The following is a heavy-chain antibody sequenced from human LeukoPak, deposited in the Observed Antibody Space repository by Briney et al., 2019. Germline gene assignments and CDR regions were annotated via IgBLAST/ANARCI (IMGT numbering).Heavy chain of an antibody. Sequence: LSLTCTVSGGTISSGGYYWSWIRQHPGKGLEWVSGISWNSGTIGYADSVKGRSTISRDNAKNSLYLQMNSLRAEDTALYYCAKDRLFLHDALDIWGQGTMVTVSS. V-gene: IGHV3-9*01. CDR2: ISWNSGTI. CDR3: AKDRLFLHDALDI. D-gene: IGHD3-22*01. CDR1: GGTISSGGYY. J-gene: IGHJ3*02.